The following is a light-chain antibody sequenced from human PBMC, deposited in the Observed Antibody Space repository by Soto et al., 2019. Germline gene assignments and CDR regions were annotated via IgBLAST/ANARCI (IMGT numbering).Light chain of an antibody. Sequence: DIQMTQSPSTLSASVGDRVTITCRASQSLNNWLAWYQQKPGKAPNLLIYDASSLESGVPSRFSGSGSGAEFSLTISSLQPDDFATYYCQQYNSYPLTFGGGTKVEIK. J-gene: IGKJ4*01. CDR2: DAS. CDR1: QSLNNW. CDR3: QQYNSYPLT. V-gene: IGKV1-5*01.